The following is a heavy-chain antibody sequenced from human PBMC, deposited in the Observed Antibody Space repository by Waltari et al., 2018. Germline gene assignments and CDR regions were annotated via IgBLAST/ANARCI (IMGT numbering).Heavy chain of an antibody. CDR1: GGPISTTTSY. CDR3: ARQATDTYYYYYMDV. V-gene: IGHV4-39*01. CDR2: ISYSGST. D-gene: IGHD2-21*02. J-gene: IGHJ6*03. Sequence: QLQLQESGPGLVKPSETLSLTCTVSGGPISTTTSYWAWLRQPPGKGLEWIGSISYSGSTPYNPSLNSRVTMSVDTSKNQFSLKLNSVTAADTAVYYCARQATDTYYYYYMDVWGKGTTVTVSS.